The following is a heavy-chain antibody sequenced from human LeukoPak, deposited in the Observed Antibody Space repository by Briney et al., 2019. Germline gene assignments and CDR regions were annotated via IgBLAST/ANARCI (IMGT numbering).Heavy chain of an antibody. D-gene: IGHD6-19*01. CDR1: GYTFTSYG. Sequence: SVKVSCRASGYTFTSYGISWVRQAPGQGLEWMGGIIPIFGTANYAQKFQGRVTITADESTSTAYMELSSLRSEDTAVYYCARDRGWGLYYFDYWGQGTLVTVSS. J-gene: IGHJ4*02. CDR2: IIPIFGTA. CDR3: ARDRGWGLYYFDY. V-gene: IGHV1-69*13.